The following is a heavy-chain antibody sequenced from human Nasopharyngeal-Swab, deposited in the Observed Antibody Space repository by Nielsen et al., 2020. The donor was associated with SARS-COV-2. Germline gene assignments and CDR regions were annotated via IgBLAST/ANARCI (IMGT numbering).Heavy chain of an antibody. V-gene: IGHV4-59*08. CDR3: ARRPTGYGDYYFDS. J-gene: IGHJ4*02. CDR2: VYYYSGTT. D-gene: IGHD4-17*01. Sequence: WIRQPPGKGLEWIGYVYYYSGTTNSNPFLKSRVTISMDTSKKQFSLQMSSVTTADTAVYYCARRPTGYGDYYFDSWGQGTLVTVSS.